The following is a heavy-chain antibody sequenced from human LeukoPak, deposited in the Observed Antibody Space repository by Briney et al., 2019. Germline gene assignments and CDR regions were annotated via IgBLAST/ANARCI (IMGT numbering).Heavy chain of an antibody. Sequence: ASVKVSCKACKYIFTGYYMHWVRQAPGQGREGMGWINPNTGGTNYVQKFQGRITMSRDTSISTAYLELSRLTSDDTAVYYCARDFSQTAVYSNGYYSWLDPWGQGTLVPVSS. CDR1: KYIFTGYY. V-gene: IGHV1-2*02. CDR3: ARDFSQTAVYSNGYYSWLDP. J-gene: IGHJ5*02. D-gene: IGHD3-22*01. CDR2: INPNTGGT.